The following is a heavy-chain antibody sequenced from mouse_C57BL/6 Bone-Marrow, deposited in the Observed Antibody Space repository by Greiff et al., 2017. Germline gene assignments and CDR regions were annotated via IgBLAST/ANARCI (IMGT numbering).Heavy chain of an antibody. CDR1: GYAFTNYL. CDR2: INPGSGGT. Sequence: QVQLKQSGAELVRPGTSVKVSCKASGYAFTNYLIEWVKQRPGQGLEWIGVINPGSGGTNYNEKFKGKATLTADKSSSTAYMQLSSLTSEDSAVYFCARKENYCSPFMGYWGQGTSVTVSS. CDR3: ARKENYCSPFMGY. V-gene: IGHV1-54*01. J-gene: IGHJ4*01. D-gene: IGHD1-1*01.